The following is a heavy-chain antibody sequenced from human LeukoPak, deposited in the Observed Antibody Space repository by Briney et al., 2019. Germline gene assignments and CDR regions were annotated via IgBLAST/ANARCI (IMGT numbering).Heavy chain of an antibody. D-gene: IGHD6-19*01. J-gene: IGHJ4*02. CDR2: INSDGSST. Sequence: GGSLRLSCAASGFTFSSYWMHWVRQAPGKGLVWVSRINSDGSSTSYADFVKGRFTISRDNAKNTLYLQMNSLRAEDTAVYYCAREAAVADFPFDYWGQGTLVTASS. CDR1: GFTFSSYW. CDR3: AREAAVADFPFDY. V-gene: IGHV3-74*01.